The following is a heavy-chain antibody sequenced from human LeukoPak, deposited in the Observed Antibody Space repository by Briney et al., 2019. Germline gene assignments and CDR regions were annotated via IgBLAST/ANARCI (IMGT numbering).Heavy chain of an antibody. D-gene: IGHD3-22*01. CDR2: TRNKANSYTT. Sequence: PGGSLRLSCAASGLTFSDHYMDWVRQAPGKGLEWVGRTRNKANSYTTEYAASVKGRFTISRDDSKNSLYLQMNSLKTEDTAVYYCARGGYYYDSSGYFDYWGQGTLVTVSS. CDR1: GLTFSDHY. V-gene: IGHV3-72*01. J-gene: IGHJ4*02. CDR3: ARGGYYYDSSGYFDY.